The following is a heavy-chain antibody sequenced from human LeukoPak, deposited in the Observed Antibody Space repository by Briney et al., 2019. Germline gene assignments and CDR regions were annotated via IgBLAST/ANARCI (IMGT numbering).Heavy chain of an antibody. Sequence: GSLRLSCAASGFIFTNYFMSWVRQAPGKGLEWVASIKHDGSEKYYVDSVRGRFTISRDNTMNSLYLQMSSLRAEDTAVYYCATDRGWRTSGYYLYYFEYWGQGTLVTFSS. CDR2: IKHDGSEK. CDR1: GFIFTNYF. J-gene: IGHJ4*02. D-gene: IGHD3-3*01. CDR3: ATDRGWRTSGYYLYYFEY. V-gene: IGHV3-7*01.